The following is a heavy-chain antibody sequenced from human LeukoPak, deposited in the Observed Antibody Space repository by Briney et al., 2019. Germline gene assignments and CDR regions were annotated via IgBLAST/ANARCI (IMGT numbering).Heavy chain of an antibody. CDR3: ARDSGTLSFDY. CDR1: GYTFTSDA. CDR2: INAGNGNT. J-gene: IGHJ4*02. D-gene: IGHD3-16*02. Sequence: ASVKVSCKASGYTFTSDAMHWVRQAPGQRLEWMGWINAGNGNTKYSQKFQGRVTITSDTSASTAYMELSSLRSEDTAVYYCARDSGTLSFDYWGQGTLVTVSS. V-gene: IGHV1-3*01.